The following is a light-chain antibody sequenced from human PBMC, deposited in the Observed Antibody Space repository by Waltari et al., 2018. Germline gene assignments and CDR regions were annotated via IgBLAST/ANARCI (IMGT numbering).Light chain of an antibody. CDR2: GAS. V-gene: IGKV3-20*01. CDR3: HLSGGSPRT. Sequence: ESVLTQSPGTLSLSPGERATLSCRATQTVANTYLHWYQLKPGQAPRLLIYGASRRATGIPDRFSGSGSGTDFTLTISRLEPEDFAVYYCHLSGGSPRTFGGGTKVEIK. J-gene: IGKJ4*01. CDR1: QTVANTY.